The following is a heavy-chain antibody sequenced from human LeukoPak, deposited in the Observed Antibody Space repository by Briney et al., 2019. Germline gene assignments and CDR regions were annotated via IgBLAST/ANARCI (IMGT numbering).Heavy chain of an antibody. CDR3: ARQGDYYDSSGYYYWFDP. V-gene: IGHV3-30*04. J-gene: IGHJ5*02. CDR1: GFTFSSYA. CDR2: ISYDGSNK. Sequence: GGSLRLSCAASGFTFSSYAMHWVRQAPGKGLEWVAVISYDGSNKYYADSVKGRFTISRDNSKNTLYLQMNSLRAEDTAVSYCARQGDYYDSSGYYYWFDPWGQGTLVTVSS. D-gene: IGHD3-22*01.